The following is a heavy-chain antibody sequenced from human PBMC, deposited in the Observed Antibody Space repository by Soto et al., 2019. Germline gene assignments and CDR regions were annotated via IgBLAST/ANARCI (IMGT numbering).Heavy chain of an antibody. CDR1: GFTFSSYW. V-gene: IGHV3-7*03. CDR3: ARDRPLISGAFDI. J-gene: IGHJ3*02. CDR2: IKQDGSEK. D-gene: IGHD1-26*01. Sequence: EVQLVESGGGLVQPGGSLRLSCAASGFTFSSYWMSWVRQAPGKGLEWVANIKQDGSEKYYVDSVKGRFTISRDNAKNSLYLQMNSLRAEDTAVHYCARDRPLISGAFDIWGQGTMVTVSS.